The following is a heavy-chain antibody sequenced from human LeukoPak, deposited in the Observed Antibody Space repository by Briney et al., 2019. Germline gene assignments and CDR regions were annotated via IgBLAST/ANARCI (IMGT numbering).Heavy chain of an antibody. D-gene: IGHD6-13*01. Sequence: ASVKLSCKPSGYTFTSYAMHWVRQAPGESLEWMGWSNAGNGNTKYSQKFQGRVTITRDTSASTAYMELSSLRSEDTAVYYCARRYSSSWYAPFDYWGLGTLVTVSS. CDR1: GYTFTSYA. J-gene: IGHJ4*02. CDR3: ARRYSSSWYAPFDY. CDR2: SNAGNGNT. V-gene: IGHV1-3*01.